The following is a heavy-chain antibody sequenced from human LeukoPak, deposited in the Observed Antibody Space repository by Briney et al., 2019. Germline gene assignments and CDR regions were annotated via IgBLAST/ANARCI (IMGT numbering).Heavy chain of an antibody. CDR1: GGSISSGGYY. J-gene: IGHJ5*02. Sequence: PSETLSLTCTVSGGSISSGGYYWSWLRQPPGKGLEWIGYIYHSGSTYYNPSLKSRVTISVDRSKNQFSLKLSSVTAADTAVYYCARAMATAYNHWFDPWGQGTLVTVSS. D-gene: IGHD5-24*01. CDR2: IYHSGST. V-gene: IGHV4-30-2*01. CDR3: ARAMATAYNHWFDP.